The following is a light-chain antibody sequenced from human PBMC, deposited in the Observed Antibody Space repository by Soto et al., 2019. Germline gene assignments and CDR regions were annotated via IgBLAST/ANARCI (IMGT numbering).Light chain of an antibody. CDR2: GNT. CDR1: SSNIGSTYD. J-gene: IGLJ1*01. V-gene: IGLV1-40*01. CDR3: QSYEDSLSVHYV. Sequence: HSALTHAPSVYRAAGQSLTISYTGSSSNIGSTYDVQWYQQLPGTAPKLLIHGNTDRPSGVPDRFSGSKSGTSASLAITGLQADDEADYYCQSYEDSLSVHYVFGSGIKVTV.